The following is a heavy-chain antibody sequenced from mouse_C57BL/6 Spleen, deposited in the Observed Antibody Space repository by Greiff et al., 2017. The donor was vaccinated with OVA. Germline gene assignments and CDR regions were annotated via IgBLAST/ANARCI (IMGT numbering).Heavy chain of an antibody. J-gene: IGHJ2*01. CDR2: IYPRSGNT. V-gene: IGHV1-81*01. CDR3: ARNLYYFDY. Sequence: VQLQPSGAELARPGASVKLSCKASGYTFTSYGISWVKQRTGQGLEWIGEIYPRSGNTYYNEKFKGKATLTADKSSSTAYMELRSLTSEDSAVYYCARNLYYFDYWGQGTTLTVSS. CDR1: GYTFTSYG.